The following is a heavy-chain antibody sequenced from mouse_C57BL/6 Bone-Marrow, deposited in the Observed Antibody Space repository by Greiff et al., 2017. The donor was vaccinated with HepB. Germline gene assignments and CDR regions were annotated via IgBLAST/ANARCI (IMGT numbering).Heavy chain of an antibody. J-gene: IGHJ3*01. CDR2: ISYDGSN. CDR1: GYSITSGYY. Sequence: DVQLQESGPGLVKPSQSLSLTCSVTGYSITSGYYWNWIRQFPGNKLEWMGYISYDGSNNYNPSLKNRISITRDTSKNQFFLKLNSVTTEDTATYYCAREDTSRGQGTLVTVSA. CDR3: AREDTS. V-gene: IGHV3-6*01. D-gene: IGHD3-3*01.